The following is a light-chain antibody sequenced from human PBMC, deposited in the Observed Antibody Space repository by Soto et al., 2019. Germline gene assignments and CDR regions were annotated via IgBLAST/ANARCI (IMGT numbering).Light chain of an antibody. CDR2: DAF. V-gene: IGKV1-5*01. CDR1: QSVDNW. Sequence: DIQMTQSPPTLSASVGDRVTITCRASQSVDNWLAWYQQKPGKAPELLIYDAFSLKSGVSSRFSGSRSGTEFALTISSLQPDDFATYYCQQYNSYSEAFGQGTKV. CDR3: QQYNSYSEA. J-gene: IGKJ1*01.